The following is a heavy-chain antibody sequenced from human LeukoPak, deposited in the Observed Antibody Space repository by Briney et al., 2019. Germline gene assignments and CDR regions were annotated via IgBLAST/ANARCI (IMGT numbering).Heavy chain of an antibody. CDR2: ISYDGSNK. Sequence: PGRSLRLSCAASGCTFSSYGMHWVRQAPGKGLEWVAVISYDGSNKYYADSVKGRFTISRDNSKNTLYLQMNSLRAEDTAVYYCAKDFSAGGYQLLYYYYSMDVWGQGTTVTVSS. D-gene: IGHD2-2*01. V-gene: IGHV3-30*18. J-gene: IGHJ6*02. CDR1: GCTFSSYG. CDR3: AKDFSAGGYQLLYYYYSMDV.